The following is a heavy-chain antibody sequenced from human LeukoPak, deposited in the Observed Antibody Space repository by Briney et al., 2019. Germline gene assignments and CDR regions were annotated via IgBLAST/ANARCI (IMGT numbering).Heavy chain of an antibody. J-gene: IGHJ4*02. Sequence: SETLSLTCTVSGYSINSGYYWGWIRQPPGKGLEWIVSIYRSGTTYYNPSLKSRVTISLDTSKNQFSLKVNSVTAADTAVYYCARGTDILTGYYNFDYWGQGTLVTVSS. CDR2: IYRSGTT. CDR1: GYSINSGYY. D-gene: IGHD3-9*01. V-gene: IGHV4-38-2*02. CDR3: ARGTDILTGYYNFDY.